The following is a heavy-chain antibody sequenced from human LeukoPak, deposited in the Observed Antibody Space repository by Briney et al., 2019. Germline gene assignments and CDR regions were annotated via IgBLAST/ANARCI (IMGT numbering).Heavy chain of an antibody. V-gene: IGHV1-18*01. J-gene: IGHJ4*02. Sequence: ASVKVSCKASGYTFTSYGISWVRQAPGQGLEWMGWISAYNGNTNYAQKLQGRVTMTTDTSTSTAYMELRSLRSDDTAVYYCARDGEGYYYDSSGYYSFDYWSQGTLVTVSS. CDR2: ISAYNGNT. D-gene: IGHD3-22*01. CDR3: ARDGEGYYYDSSGYYSFDY. CDR1: GYTFTSYG.